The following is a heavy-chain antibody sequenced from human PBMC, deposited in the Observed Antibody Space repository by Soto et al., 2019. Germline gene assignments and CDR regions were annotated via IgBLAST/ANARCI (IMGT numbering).Heavy chain of an antibody. J-gene: IGHJ6*03. Sequence: PSETLSLTCAVYGGSFSGYYWSWIRQPPGKGLEWIGEINHSGSTNYNPSLKSRVTISVDTSKNQFSLKLSSVTAADTAVYYCATSPLAARPTYYYYYYMDVWGKGTTVTVSS. CDR2: INHSGST. D-gene: IGHD6-6*01. CDR3: ATSPLAARPTYYYYYYMDV. V-gene: IGHV4-34*01. CDR1: GGSFSGYY.